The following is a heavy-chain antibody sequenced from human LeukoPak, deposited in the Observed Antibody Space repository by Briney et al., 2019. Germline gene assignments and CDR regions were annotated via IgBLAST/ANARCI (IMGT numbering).Heavy chain of an antibody. CDR3: ARDHTVVGATVADY. CDR2: INPYNGNT. Sequence: GASVKVSCKASGYTFTTYGISWVRQAPGQGPEWMGWINPYNGNTNYAQNLQGRVTMTTDTSTSTAYMELKSLRSDDTALYYCARDHTVVGATVADYWGQGTLVTVSS. J-gene: IGHJ4*02. CDR1: GYTFTTYG. V-gene: IGHV1-18*01. D-gene: IGHD1-26*01.